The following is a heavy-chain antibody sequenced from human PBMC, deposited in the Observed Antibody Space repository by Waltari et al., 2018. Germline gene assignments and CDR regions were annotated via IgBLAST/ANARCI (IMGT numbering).Heavy chain of an antibody. CDR2: LRYDGSNE. D-gene: IGHD5-12*01. Sequence: QVQLVESGGGVVQPGGSLRLCCAACGFTFRSYGMNWVRQAPGKGPEWVAYLRYDGSNEYYEESVKGRFTISRDNSKNTLYLQMNSLRTEDTAVYYCAGGGYSGNDFTQYWGQGTPVTVSS. CDR3: AGGGYSGNDFTQY. V-gene: IGHV3-30*02. J-gene: IGHJ4*02. CDR1: GFTFRSYG.